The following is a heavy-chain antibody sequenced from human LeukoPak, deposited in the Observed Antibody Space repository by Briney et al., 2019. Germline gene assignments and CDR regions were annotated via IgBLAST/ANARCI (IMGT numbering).Heavy chain of an antibody. J-gene: IGHJ5*02. V-gene: IGHV3-21*01. D-gene: IGHD6-6*01. CDR3: ARDVAARPRWFAP. CDR1: GFTFSSYS. Sequence: GGSLRLSCAASGFTFSSYSMSWVRQAPGKGLEWVSFISSSSNYLYYADSVKGRFTISRDNAKNSPYLQMNSLRAEDTAVYYCARDVAARPRWFAPWGQGTLVTVSS. CDR2: ISSSSNYL.